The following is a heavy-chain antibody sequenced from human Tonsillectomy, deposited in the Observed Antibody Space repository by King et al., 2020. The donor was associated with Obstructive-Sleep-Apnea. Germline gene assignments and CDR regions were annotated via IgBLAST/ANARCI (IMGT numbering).Heavy chain of an antibody. D-gene: IGHD6-19*01. CDR3: ARGSYSSGWEGDY. J-gene: IGHJ4*02. V-gene: IGHV3-30*02. CDR2: IRYDGSNK. CDR1: GFTFSNYG. Sequence: VQLVESGGGVVQPGRSLRLSCAASGFTFSNYGMHWVRQAPGKGLEWVAFIRYDGSNKYYGDSVKGRFTISRDNSKNTRYLQMNSLRPEDTAVYYCARGSYSSGWEGDYWGQGTLVIVSS.